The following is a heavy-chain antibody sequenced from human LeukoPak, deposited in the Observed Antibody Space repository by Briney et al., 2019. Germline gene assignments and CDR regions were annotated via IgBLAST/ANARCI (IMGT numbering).Heavy chain of an antibody. D-gene: IGHD4-17*01. CDR3: TRDDYGDYVMYAFDI. CDR1: GFTFGDYA. V-gene: IGHV3-49*03. CDR2: IRSKAYGGTT. J-gene: IGHJ3*02. Sequence: PGGSLRLSCTASGFTFGDYAMSWFRQAPGKGLEWVGFIRSKAYGGTTEYAASVKGRFTISRDDSKSIAYLQMNSLKTEDTAVYYCTRDDYGDYVMYAFDIWGQGTMVTVSS.